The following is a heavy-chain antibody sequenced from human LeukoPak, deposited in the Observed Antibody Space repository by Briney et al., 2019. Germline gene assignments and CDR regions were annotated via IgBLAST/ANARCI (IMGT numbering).Heavy chain of an antibody. J-gene: IGHJ4*02. CDR3: ARSRPYYDFWSGYSFDY. Sequence: GGSLRLSCAASGFTFSSYWMSWVRQAPGKGLEWVANIKQDGSEKYYVDSVKGQFTISRDNAKNSLYLQMNSLRAEDTAVYYCARSRPYYDFWSGYSFDYWGQGTLVTVSS. CDR1: GFTFSSYW. D-gene: IGHD3-3*01. V-gene: IGHV3-7*01. CDR2: IKQDGSEK.